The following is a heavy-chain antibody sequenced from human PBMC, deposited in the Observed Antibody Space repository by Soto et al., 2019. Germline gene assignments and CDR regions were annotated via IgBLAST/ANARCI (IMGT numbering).Heavy chain of an antibody. V-gene: IGHV3-9*01. D-gene: IGHD3-3*01. CDR3: AKDRVATIFGGEDYFDY. CDR2: ISWNSGSI. J-gene: IGHJ4*02. CDR1: GFTFDDYA. Sequence: EVQLVESGGGLVQPGRSLRLSCAASGFTFDDYAMHWVRQAPGKGLEWVSGISWNSGSIGYADSVKGRFTISRDNAKNSLYLQMNSVRAEDTALYYCAKDRVATIFGGEDYFDYWGQGTLVTVSS.